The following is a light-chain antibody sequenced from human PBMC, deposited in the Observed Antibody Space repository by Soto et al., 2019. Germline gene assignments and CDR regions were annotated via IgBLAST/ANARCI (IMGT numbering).Light chain of an antibody. J-gene: IGLJ3*02. CDR3: QSFDSSLNGWV. CDR1: SSNIGAGHD. Sequence: QSELTQPPSVSGAPGQRVTISCTGSSSNIGAGHDVHWYQQVPGTAPKLLVSGNTNRPSGVPDRFSGSNSGTSASLAITGLQAEDEADYYCQSFDSSLNGWVFGGGTKLTVL. CDR2: GNT. V-gene: IGLV1-40*01.